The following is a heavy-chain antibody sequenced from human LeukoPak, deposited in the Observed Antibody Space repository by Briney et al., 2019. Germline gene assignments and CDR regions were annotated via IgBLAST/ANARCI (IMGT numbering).Heavy chain of an antibody. CDR3: ARIRGYGPYFDY. CDR1: GFSLSTSGVG. D-gene: IGHD5-12*01. CDR2: IFSNDEK. Sequence: SGPTLVNPTQTLTLTCTFSGFSLSTSGVGVGWIRQPPGKALEWLAHIFSNDEKSYSTSLKSRLTISKDTSKSQVVLTMTNMDPVDTATYYCARIRGYGPYFDYWGQGTLVTVSS. V-gene: IGHV2-26*01. J-gene: IGHJ4*02.